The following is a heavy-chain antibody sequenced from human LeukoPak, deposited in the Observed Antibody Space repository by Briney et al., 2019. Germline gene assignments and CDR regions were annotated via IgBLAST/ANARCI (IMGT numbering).Heavy chain of an antibody. CDR2: IWYDGSNK. J-gene: IGHJ4*02. D-gene: IGHD3-22*01. CDR1: GFTFSSYG. V-gene: IGHV3-30*02. CDR3: AKDSYYYDSSGYLN. Sequence: PGGSLRLSCAASGFTFSSYGMHWVRQAPGKRLEGVAVIWYDGSNKYYADSVKGRFTISRDNSKNTLYLQMNSLRAEDTAVYYCAKDSYYYDSSGYLNWGQGTLVTVSS.